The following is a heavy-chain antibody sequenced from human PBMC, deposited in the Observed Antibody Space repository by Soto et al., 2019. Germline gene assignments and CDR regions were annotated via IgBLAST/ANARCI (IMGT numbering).Heavy chain of an antibody. J-gene: IGHJ6*02. Sequence: PGESLKISCKSSGYSLATYWITWVRQMPGKGLEWMGRIDPSDSYINYSPSFQGRVTISADKSLNTAYLQWSSLEASDTAMYYCARLGDCSGGSCFSRYYYHGMDVWGQGTTVTDSS. V-gene: IGHV5-10-1*01. CDR2: IDPSDSYI. CDR1: GYSLATYW. CDR3: ARLGDCSGGSCFSRYYYHGMDV. D-gene: IGHD2-15*01.